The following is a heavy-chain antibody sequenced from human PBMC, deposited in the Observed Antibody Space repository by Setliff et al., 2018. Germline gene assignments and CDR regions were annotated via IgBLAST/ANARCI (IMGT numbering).Heavy chain of an antibody. CDR1: GYSISNDYF. CDR3: SKHRSYFDY. Sequence: SETLSLTCTVSGYSISNDYFWGWIRQPPGKGLEWIGSIYHSGSTSYYPSLKSRVTISVDTSKNQFSLNLSSVTAADTAVYYCSKHRSYFDYWGQGTLVTVST. CDR2: IYHSGST. V-gene: IGHV4-38-2*02. J-gene: IGHJ4*02.